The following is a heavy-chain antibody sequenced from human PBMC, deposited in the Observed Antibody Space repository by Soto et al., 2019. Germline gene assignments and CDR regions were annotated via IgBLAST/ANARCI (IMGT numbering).Heavy chain of an antibody. CDR1: GFTFSTQD. CDR3: ATLRSAAHFDY. D-gene: IGHD6-13*01. CDR2: IGSSGIDS. J-gene: IGHJ4*02. V-gene: IGHV3-23*01. Sequence: GESLKISCAASGFTFSTQDMTWVRQAPGKGLEWVSSIGSSGIDSYHADSVRGRFTISRDNSKSTLYLHMTSLTAEDTALYYCATLRSAAHFDYWGQGTLVTVSS.